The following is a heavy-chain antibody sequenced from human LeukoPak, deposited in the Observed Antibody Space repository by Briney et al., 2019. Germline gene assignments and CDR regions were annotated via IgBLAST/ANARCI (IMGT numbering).Heavy chain of an antibody. CDR3: ARGTGGYDSSGYSPEDY. J-gene: IGHJ4*02. V-gene: IGHV1-2*02. CDR1: GYTFTGYY. Sequence: ASVKVSCKASGYTFTGYYMHWVRQAPGQGLEWMGWINPNSGGTNYAQKFQGRVTMTRDTSISTAYMELSRLRSDDTAVYYCARGTGGYDSSGYSPEDYWGQGTLVTVSS. CDR2: INPNSGGT. D-gene: IGHD3-22*01.